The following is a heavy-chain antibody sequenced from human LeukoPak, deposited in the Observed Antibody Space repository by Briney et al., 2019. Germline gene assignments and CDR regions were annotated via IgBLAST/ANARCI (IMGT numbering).Heavy chain of an antibody. CDR3: ASGLQLLSGLGAFDI. CDR2: TSAYNGNT. J-gene: IGHJ3*02. CDR1: GYTLTSYG. D-gene: IGHD2-2*01. V-gene: IGHV1-18*01. Sequence: GASVKVSCKASGYTLTSYGISWVRQAPGQGLEWMGWTSAYNGNTKYAHRLQGRVTMTKDTSTSTAYMEVRSLRSDDTAVYYCASGLQLLSGLGAFDIWGQGTMVTVSS.